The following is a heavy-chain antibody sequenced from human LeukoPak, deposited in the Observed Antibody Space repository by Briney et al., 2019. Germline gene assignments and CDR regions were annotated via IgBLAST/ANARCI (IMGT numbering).Heavy chain of an antibody. V-gene: IGHV1-69*01. CDR1: GGTFSSYA. CDR2: IIPIFGTA. CDR3: ASGYSYGRYDYYYYGMDV. D-gene: IGHD5-18*01. J-gene: IGHJ6*02. Sequence: AASVKVSCKASGGTFSSYAISWVRQAPGQGPEWMGGIIPIFGTANYAQKFQGRVTITADESTSTAYMELSSLRSEDTAVYYCASGYSYGRYDYYYYGMDVWGQGTAVTVSS.